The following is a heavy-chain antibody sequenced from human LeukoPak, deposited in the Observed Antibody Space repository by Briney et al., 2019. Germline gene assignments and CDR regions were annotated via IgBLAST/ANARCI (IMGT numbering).Heavy chain of an antibody. CDR2: IKQDGSEK. CDR3: ARENFYGMDV. J-gene: IGHJ6*02. CDR1: GFAFSSYW. V-gene: IGHV3-7*01. Sequence: GGSLRLSCAASGFAFSSYWMSWVRQAPVKGLEWVANIKQDGSEKYYVDSVKGRFTISRDNAKNSLYLQMNGLRAEDTAVYYCARENFYGMDVWGHGTTVTVSS.